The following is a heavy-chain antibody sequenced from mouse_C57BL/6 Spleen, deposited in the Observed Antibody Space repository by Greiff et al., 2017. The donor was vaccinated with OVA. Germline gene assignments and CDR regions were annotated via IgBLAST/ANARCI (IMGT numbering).Heavy chain of an antibody. CDR2: IYPGDGDT. D-gene: IGHD1-1*01. CDR3: ARDYGSSYESYYAMDY. CDR1: GYAFSSYW. J-gene: IGHJ4*01. V-gene: IGHV1-80*01. Sequence: QVQLQQSGAELVKPGASVKISCKASGYAFSSYWMNWVKQRPGKGLEWIGQIYPGDGDTNYNGKFKGKATLTADKSSSTAYMQLSSLTSEDSAVYFYARDYGSSYESYYAMDYWGQGTSVTVSS.